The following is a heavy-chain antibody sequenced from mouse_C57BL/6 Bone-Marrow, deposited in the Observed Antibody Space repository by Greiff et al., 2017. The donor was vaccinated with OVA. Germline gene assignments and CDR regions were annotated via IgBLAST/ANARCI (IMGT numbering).Heavy chain of an antibody. Sequence: VQLQQSGAELVRPGASVKLSCTASGFNIKDDYMHWVKQRPEQGLEWIGWIDPENGDTEYASKFQGKATITADTASNTAYLQLSSLTSEDTAVYYCTTAGRPGGFAYWGQGTLVTVSA. CDR2: IDPENGDT. CDR3: TTAGRPGGFAY. CDR1: GFNIKDDY. V-gene: IGHV14-4*01. J-gene: IGHJ3*01.